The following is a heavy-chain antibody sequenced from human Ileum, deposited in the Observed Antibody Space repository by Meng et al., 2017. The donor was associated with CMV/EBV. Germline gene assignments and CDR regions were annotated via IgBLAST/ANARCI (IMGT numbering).Heavy chain of an antibody. V-gene: IGHV1-69*10. CDR1: GDPLNNYA. Sequence: QVQVVLSGTEVKKPGSSVKVSCQASGDPLNNYAMGWVRQVPGQGLEWMGGINPLVGIPNYAQKFQGRVTITADKNTNTVYMELSSLRSDDTAAFYCARDWGDYFDYWGPGTLVTVSS. CDR3: ARDWGDYFDY. J-gene: IGHJ4*02. D-gene: IGHD3-16*01. CDR2: INPLVGIP.